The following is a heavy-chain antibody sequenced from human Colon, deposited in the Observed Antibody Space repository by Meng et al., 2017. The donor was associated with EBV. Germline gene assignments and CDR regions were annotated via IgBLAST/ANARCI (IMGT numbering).Heavy chain of an antibody. CDR3: CSRKHISKELFDY. V-gene: IGHV3-74*01. CDR2: LNPYWFTA. D-gene: IGHD3-3*02. CDR1: GFGFYGYW. Sequence: PPVAVGGGVILPGGSLVLSCGAAGFGFYGYWLCWVRRDPGKGIVWVQHLNPYWFTATYADSVKGRFTISRDNAKNMVFLQMNSLRAEDKAVYYCCSRKHISKELFDYWGQGTLVTVSS. J-gene: IGHJ4*02.